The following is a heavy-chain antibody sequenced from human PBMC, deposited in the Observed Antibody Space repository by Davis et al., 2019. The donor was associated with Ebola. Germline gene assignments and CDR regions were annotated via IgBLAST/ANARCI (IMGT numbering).Heavy chain of an antibody. J-gene: IGHJ4*02. CDR1: GFTFSSYS. Sequence: GESLKISCAASGFTFSSYSMNWVRQAPGKGLEWVSYISSSSSTIYYADSVKGRFTISRDNAKNSLYLQMNSLRDEDTAVYYCARDSSFWGLYYDSSGGDYWGQGTLVTVSS. CDR2: ISSSSSTI. CDR3: ARDSSFWGLYYDSSGGDY. D-gene: IGHD3-22*01. V-gene: IGHV3-48*02.